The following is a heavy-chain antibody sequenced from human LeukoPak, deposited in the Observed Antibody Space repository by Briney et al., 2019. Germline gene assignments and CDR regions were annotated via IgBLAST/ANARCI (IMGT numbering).Heavy chain of an antibody. D-gene: IGHD6-13*01. Sequence: PGRSLRLSCAASGFTFSSYAMHWVRQAPGKGLEWVAVISYDGSNKYYADSVKGRFTISRDNSKNTLYLQMNSLRAEDTAVYYCAGSRAAANDAFDIWGQGTMVTVSS. CDR1: GFTFSSYA. CDR2: ISYDGSNK. V-gene: IGHV3-30*04. CDR3: AGSRAAANDAFDI. J-gene: IGHJ3*02.